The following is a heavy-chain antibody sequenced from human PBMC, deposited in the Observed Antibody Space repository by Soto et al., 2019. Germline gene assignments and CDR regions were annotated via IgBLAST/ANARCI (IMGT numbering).Heavy chain of an antibody. Sequence: QVQLVQSGAEVKKPGASVKVSCKASGYTFTSYDINWVRQATGQGLEWMGWMNPNSGNTGYAQKFQGRVTMTRNTSISTAYMERSSLRSEDTAVYYCARGDFWSGYYTSYYGMDVWGQGTTVTVSS. CDR1: GYTFTSYD. V-gene: IGHV1-8*01. CDR2: MNPNSGNT. CDR3: ARGDFWSGYYTSYYGMDV. D-gene: IGHD3-3*01. J-gene: IGHJ6*02.